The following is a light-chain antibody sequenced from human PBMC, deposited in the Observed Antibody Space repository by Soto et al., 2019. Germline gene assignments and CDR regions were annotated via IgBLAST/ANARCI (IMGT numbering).Light chain of an antibody. CDR2: KAS. V-gene: IGKV1-5*03. CDR1: QSISMW. J-gene: IGKJ4*01. CDR3: RQYHPYPLP. Sequence: DIQMTQSPSTLSASVGDRVTITCRASQSISMWLAWYQQKPGKAPNLLIYKASSLEGGVPSRFSGSASATEFTLTISSLQPDDFATYFCRQYHPYPLPFGGGTKVEIK.